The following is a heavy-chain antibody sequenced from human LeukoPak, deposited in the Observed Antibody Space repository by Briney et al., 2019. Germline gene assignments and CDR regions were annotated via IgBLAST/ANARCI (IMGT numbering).Heavy chain of an antibody. CDR3: ASDDGYRSFDY. V-gene: IGHV3-23*01. CDR1: GFTFGSYV. J-gene: IGHJ4*02. Sequence: GGSLRLSCAASGFTFGSYVMTWVRQAPGKGLEWVSSISGSGDSTNYTDSVKGRFTISRDNSKNTLYLQINSLRAEDTAVYYCASDDGYRSFDYWGQGTLVTVSS. D-gene: IGHD5-24*01. CDR2: ISGSGDST.